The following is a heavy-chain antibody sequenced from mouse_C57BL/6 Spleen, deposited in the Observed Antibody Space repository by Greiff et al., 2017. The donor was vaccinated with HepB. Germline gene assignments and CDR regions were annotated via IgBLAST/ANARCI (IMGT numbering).Heavy chain of an antibody. CDR2: INPNNGGT. V-gene: IGHV1-18*01. D-gene: IGHD2-5*01. CDR1: GYTFTDYN. CDR3: ARVGSPYYSKGAWFAY. Sequence: VQLQQSGPELVKPGASVKIPCKASGYTFTDYNMDWVTQSHGKSLEWIGDINPNNGGTIYNQKFKGKATLTVDKSSSTAYMELRSLTSEDTAVYYCARVGSPYYSKGAWFAYWGQGTLVTVSA. J-gene: IGHJ3*01.